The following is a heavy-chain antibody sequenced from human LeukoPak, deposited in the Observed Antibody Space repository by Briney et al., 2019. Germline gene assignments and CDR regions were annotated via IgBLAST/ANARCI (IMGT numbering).Heavy chain of an antibody. CDR3: ARGVYLFDY. J-gene: IGHJ4*02. CDR2: IYYSGST. V-gene: IGHV4-59*08. D-gene: IGHD6-6*01. CDR1: GGSISSYY. Sequence: SETLSLTCTVSGGSISSYYWSWVRQPPGKGLEWIGYIYYSGSTNYNPSLTSRVTISVDTSKNQFSLKLSSVTAADTAVYYCARGVYLFDYWGQGTLVTVSS.